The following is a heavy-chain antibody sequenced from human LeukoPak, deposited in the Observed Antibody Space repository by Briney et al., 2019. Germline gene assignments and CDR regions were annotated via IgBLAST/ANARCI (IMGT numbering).Heavy chain of an antibody. Sequence: GASVKVSCKASGYTFTGYYMHWVRQAPGQGLEWMGWINPNSGGTNYAQKFQGRVTMTRDTSISTAYMELSRLRSDDTAVYYCARDFRGVIDFNPSDAFDIWGQGTMVTVSS. D-gene: IGHD3-16*02. CDR3: ARDFRGVIDFNPSDAFDI. J-gene: IGHJ3*02. V-gene: IGHV1-2*02. CDR1: GYTFTGYY. CDR2: INPNSGGT.